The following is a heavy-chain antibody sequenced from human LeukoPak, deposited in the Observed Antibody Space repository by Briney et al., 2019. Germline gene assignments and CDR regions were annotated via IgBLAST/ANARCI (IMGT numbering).Heavy chain of an antibody. CDR3: ARDHNSENWGSLGG. J-gene: IGHJ4*02. CDR1: GYTFIGYY. D-gene: IGHD7-27*01. V-gene: IGHV1-2*02. Sequence: GASVTVSCKASGYTFIGYYLHWVRQAPGQGLEWMGWINPNSNGTNYAQKFLGRVTMTRDTSINTAYMDLSRLTSDDTALYYCARDHNSENWGSLGGWGQGTLVTVSS. CDR2: INPNSNGT.